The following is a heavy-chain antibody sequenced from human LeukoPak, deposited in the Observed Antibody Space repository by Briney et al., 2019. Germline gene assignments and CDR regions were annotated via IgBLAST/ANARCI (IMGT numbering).Heavy chain of an antibody. CDR2: ISYDGSNK. V-gene: IGHV3-30-3*01. J-gene: IGHJ6*02. CDR3: ASLYSSGWFFYYYYGMDV. CDR1: GFTFSSYA. D-gene: IGHD6-19*01. Sequence: GGSLRLSCAASGFTFSSYAMHWVRQAPGKGLEWVAVISYDGSNKYYADSVKGRFTISRDNSKNTLHLQMNSLRAEDTAVYYCASLYSSGWFFYYYYGMDVWGQGTTVTVSS.